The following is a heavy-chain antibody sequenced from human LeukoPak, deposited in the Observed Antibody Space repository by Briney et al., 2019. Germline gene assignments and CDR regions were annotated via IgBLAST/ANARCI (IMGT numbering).Heavy chain of an antibody. Sequence: GGSLRLSCAASGFTFNNYAMNWVRQAPGKGLEWVSAITGSGDSTYYADSVKGRFTISRDNSKNTLYLQMNSLRAEDTAVYYCAKGSSDGSGSERYWGQGTLVIVSS. CDR3: AKGSSDGSGSERY. V-gene: IGHV3-23*01. J-gene: IGHJ1*01. D-gene: IGHD3-10*01. CDR1: GFTFNNYA. CDR2: ITGSGDST.